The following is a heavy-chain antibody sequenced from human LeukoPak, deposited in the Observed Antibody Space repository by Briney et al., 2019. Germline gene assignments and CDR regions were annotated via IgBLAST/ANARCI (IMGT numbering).Heavy chain of an antibody. J-gene: IGHJ4*02. V-gene: IGHV4-34*01. Sequence: SETLSLTCAVYGGSFSGYYWSWIRQPPGKRLEWIGEINHSGSTNYNPSLKSRVTISVDTSKNQFSLKLSSVTATDTAVYYCARSFGHYYDSSGYYYLDYWGQGTLVTLSS. CDR2: INHSGST. CDR1: GGSFSGYY. D-gene: IGHD3-22*01. CDR3: ARSFGHYYDSSGYYYLDY.